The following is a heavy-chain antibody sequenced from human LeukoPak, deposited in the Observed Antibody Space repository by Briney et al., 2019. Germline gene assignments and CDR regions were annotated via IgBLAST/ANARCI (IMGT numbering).Heavy chain of an antibody. CDR3: ARGGYYYDSSGYKRSYFDY. Sequence: ASVKVSCKASGYTFTSYDINWVRQATGQGLEWMGWMNPNSGNTGYAQKFQGRVTMTRNTSISTAYMELSSLRSEDTAVYCCARGGYYYDSSGYKRSYFDYWGQGTLVTVSS. CDR1: GYTFTSYD. D-gene: IGHD3-22*01. V-gene: IGHV1-8*01. J-gene: IGHJ4*02. CDR2: MNPNSGNT.